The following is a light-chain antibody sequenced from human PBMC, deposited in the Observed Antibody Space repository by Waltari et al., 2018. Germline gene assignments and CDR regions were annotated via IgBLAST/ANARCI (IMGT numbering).Light chain of an antibody. CDR3: QQYYTTRT. J-gene: IGKJ1*01. CDR1: QSVVYSSNNKNY. Sequence: DIVMTQSPDSLAVSLGERATINCKSSQSVVYSSNNKNYLAWYQQKPGPPPKLLIYWASSREAGVPDRCSGSGSGTDFTLTIGSLQAEDVAVYYCQQYYTTRTFGQGTKVEIK. V-gene: IGKV4-1*01. CDR2: WAS.